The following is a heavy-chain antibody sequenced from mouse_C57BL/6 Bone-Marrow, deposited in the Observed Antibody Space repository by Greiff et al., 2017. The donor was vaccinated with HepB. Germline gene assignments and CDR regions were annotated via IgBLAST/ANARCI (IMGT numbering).Heavy chain of an antibody. V-gene: IGHV14-4*01. CDR3: TTAGGTY. D-gene: IGHD3-3*01. Sequence: EVQLQQSGAELVRPGASVKLSCTASGFNIKDDYMHWVKQRPEQGLEWIGWIDPENGDTEYASKFQGKATITADTSSNTAYLQLSSLTSEDTAVYYGTTAGGTYWGQGTLVTVSA. CDR1: GFNIKDDY. J-gene: IGHJ3*01. CDR2: IDPENGDT.